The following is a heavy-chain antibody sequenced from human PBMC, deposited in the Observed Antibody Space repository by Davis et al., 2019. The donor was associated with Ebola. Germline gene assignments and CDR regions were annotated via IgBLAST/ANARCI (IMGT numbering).Heavy chain of an antibody. Sequence: GESLKISCAASGFTFSSYAMHWVRQAPGKGLEWVAVISYDGSNKYYADSVKGRFTISRDNSKNTLYLQMNSLRAEDTAVYYCARNTAPSYWGQGTLVTVSS. CDR2: ISYDGSNK. D-gene: IGHD1/OR15-1a*01. CDR1: GFTFSSYA. V-gene: IGHV3-30-3*01. J-gene: IGHJ4*02. CDR3: ARNTAPSY.